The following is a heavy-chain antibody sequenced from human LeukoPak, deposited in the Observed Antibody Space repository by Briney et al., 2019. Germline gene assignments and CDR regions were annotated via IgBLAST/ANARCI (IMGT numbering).Heavy chain of an antibody. CDR2: ISYDGSNK. Sequence: GGSLRLSCAASGFTFSSYAMHWVRQAPGKGLEWVAVISYDGSNKYYADSVKGRFTISRDNSKNTLYLQMNSLRAEDTAVYYCAKNLGRTSSPPLDSGGQEPLSTASS. J-gene: IGHJ4*02. CDR1: GFTFSSYA. D-gene: IGHD3/OR15-3a*01. CDR3: AKNLGRTSSPPLDS. V-gene: IGHV3-30-3*02.